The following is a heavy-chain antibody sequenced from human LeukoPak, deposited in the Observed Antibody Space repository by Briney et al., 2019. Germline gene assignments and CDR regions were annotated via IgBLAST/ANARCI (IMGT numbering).Heavy chain of an antibody. CDR1: GYTFTSYG. Sequence: SVKVSCKASGYTFTSYGISWVRQAPGQELDWMGWISAYNVNTNYTQKLQGRVTMTTDTSTSTAHMELRSLRSDDTAVYYCARDRSITIFGVVMAYYYYGMDVWGQGTTVTVSS. V-gene: IGHV1-18*01. CDR2: ISAYNVNT. J-gene: IGHJ6*01. D-gene: IGHD3-3*01. CDR3: ARDRSITIFGVVMAYYYYGMDV.